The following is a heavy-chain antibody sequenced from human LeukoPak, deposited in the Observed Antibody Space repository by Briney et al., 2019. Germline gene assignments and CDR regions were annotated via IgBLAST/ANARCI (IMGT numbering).Heavy chain of an antibody. CDR1: GYSISSGYY. V-gene: IGHV4-38-2*02. Sequence: SETLCLTCTVSGYSISSGYYWGWIRQPPGRGLEWIGSIYHSGSTYYNPSLKSRVTISVDTSKNQFSLKLGSVTAADTAVYYCARVPRSYYYYYYVDVWGKGTTVTVSS. CDR2: IYHSGST. CDR3: ARVPRSYYYYYYVDV. J-gene: IGHJ6*03.